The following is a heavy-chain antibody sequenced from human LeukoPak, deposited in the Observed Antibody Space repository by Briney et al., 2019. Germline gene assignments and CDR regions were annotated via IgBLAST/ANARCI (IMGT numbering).Heavy chain of an antibody. D-gene: IGHD3-16*01. V-gene: IGHV1-18*01. CDR2: ISAYNGNT. Sequence: GASVKVSCKASGYTFTSYGISWVRQAPGQGLEWMGWISAYNGNTNYAQKLQGRVTMTTDTSTSTAYMEQRSLRSDDTAVYYCARSWYYDYVWGSMPWDYYYYMDVWGKGTTVTVSS. CDR1: GYTFTSYG. J-gene: IGHJ6*03. CDR3: ARSWYYDYVWGSMPWDYYYYMDV.